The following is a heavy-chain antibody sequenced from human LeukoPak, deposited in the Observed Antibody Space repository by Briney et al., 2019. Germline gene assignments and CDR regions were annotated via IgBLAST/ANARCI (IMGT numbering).Heavy chain of an antibody. CDR3: ARDRGGYYYDSSGYWYYFDY. CDR1: GGSISSGSYY. CDR2: IYTSGST. V-gene: IGHV4-61*02. D-gene: IGHD3-22*01. Sequence: SETLSLTCTVSGGSISSGSYYWSWLRQPAGKGLEWIGRIYTSGSTNYNPSLKSRVTISVDTSKNQFSLKLSSVTAADTAVYYCARDRGGYYYDSSGYWYYFDYWGQGTLVTVSS. J-gene: IGHJ4*02.